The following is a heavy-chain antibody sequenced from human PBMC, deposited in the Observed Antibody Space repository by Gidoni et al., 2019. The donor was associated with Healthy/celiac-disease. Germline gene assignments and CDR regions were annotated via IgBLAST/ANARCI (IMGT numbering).Heavy chain of an antibody. CDR1: GGSISSSIYY. Sequence: QLQLQASGPGLVKPSETLSLTCTVSGGSISSSIYYWGWIRQPPGKGLEWIGSIYYSGSTYYNPSLKSRVTISVDTSKNQFSLKLSSVTAADTAVYYCARDCSDYYDSSGSTYDYWGQGTLVTVSS. V-gene: IGHV4-39*07. CDR3: ARDCSDYYDSSGSTYDY. CDR2: IYYSGST. D-gene: IGHD3-22*01. J-gene: IGHJ4*02.